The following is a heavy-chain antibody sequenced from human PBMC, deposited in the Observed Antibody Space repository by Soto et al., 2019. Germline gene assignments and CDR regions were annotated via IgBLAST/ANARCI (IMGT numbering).Heavy chain of an antibody. CDR3: ARGGAYYYGSGSYLYDY. Sequence: QVQLQESGPGLVKTSETLSLTCTVSGGSISSYYWSWIRQPPGKGLEWIGYIYYSGSTNYNPSLKSRVTISVDTSKNQFSLKLSSVTAADTAVYYCARGGAYYYGSGSYLYDYWGQGTLVTVSS. CDR2: IYYSGST. J-gene: IGHJ4*02. D-gene: IGHD3-10*01. V-gene: IGHV4-59*01. CDR1: GGSISSYY.